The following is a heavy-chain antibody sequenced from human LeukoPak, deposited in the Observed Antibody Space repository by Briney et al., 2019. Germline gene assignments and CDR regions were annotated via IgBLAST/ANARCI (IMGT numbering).Heavy chain of an antibody. CDR3: ARVIAGEAFDI. CDR1: GGSISSGGYS. CDR2: IYHSGST. D-gene: IGHD3-16*01. V-gene: IGHV4-30-2*01. Sequence: SETLSLTCAVSGGSISSGGYSWSWIGQPPGKGLEWIGYIYHSGSTYYNPSLKSRVTISVDRSKNQFSLKLSSVTAADTAVYYCARVIAGEAFDIWGQGTMVTVSS. J-gene: IGHJ3*02.